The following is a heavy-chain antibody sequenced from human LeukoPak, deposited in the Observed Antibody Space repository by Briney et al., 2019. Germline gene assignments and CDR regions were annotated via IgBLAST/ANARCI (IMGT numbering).Heavy chain of an antibody. CDR1: GGSISSYY. CDR2: VYYSGSA. D-gene: IGHD1-26*01. CDR3: AGGTYYYFDY. V-gene: IGHV4-59*01. J-gene: IGHJ4*02. Sequence: SETLSLTCTVSGGSISSYYWSRIRQPPGKGLEWIGYVYYSGSAHYNPSLKSRVTISVDTSKNQFSLKLSSVTAADTAVYYCAGGTYYYFDYWGQGTLVTVSS.